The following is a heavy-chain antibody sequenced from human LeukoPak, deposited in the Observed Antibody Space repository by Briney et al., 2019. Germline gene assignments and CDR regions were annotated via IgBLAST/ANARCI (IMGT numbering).Heavy chain of an antibody. J-gene: IGHJ1*01. D-gene: IGHD3-22*01. Sequence: SETLSLTCSVSGDSVSRSDSYWDWIRQPPGKGLEWIGTIYYSGRTYHSPSLKSRVTMSVDPSNNQFSLNLRSVTAADTALYYCARRRYYDGSGYLEWGQGTLLSVSS. V-gene: IGHV4-39*01. CDR1: GDSVSRSDSY. CDR3: ARRRYYDGSGYLE. CDR2: IYYSGRT.